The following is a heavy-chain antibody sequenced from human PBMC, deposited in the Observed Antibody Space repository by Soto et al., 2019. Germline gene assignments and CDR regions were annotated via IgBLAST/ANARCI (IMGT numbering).Heavy chain of an antibody. CDR3: AKDVDVVVVAATASFDY. Sequence: EVQLLESGGGLVQPGGSLRLSCEASGFTFSSYAMSWVRQPPGKGLEGVSAISGSGGSTYYADSVKGRFTISRDNSKNTLYLQMNSLRAEDTAVYYCAKDVDVVVVAATASFDYWGQGTLVTVSS. D-gene: IGHD2-15*01. J-gene: IGHJ4*02. CDR2: ISGSGGST. CDR1: GFTFSSYA. V-gene: IGHV3-23*01.